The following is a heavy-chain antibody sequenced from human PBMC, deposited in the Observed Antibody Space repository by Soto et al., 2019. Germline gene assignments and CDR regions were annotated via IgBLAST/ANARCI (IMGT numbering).Heavy chain of an antibody. D-gene: IGHD3-16*01. CDR3: ARVFRGYFDY. CDR1: GGSTSSGGYS. J-gene: IGHJ4*02. CDR2: IYHSGST. V-gene: IGHV4-30-2*01. Sequence: SETLSLTCAVSGGSTSSGGYSWSWIRQPPGKGLEWIGYIYHSGSTYYNPSLKSRVTISVDRSKNQFSLKLSSVTAADTAVYYCARVFRGYFDYWGQGTLVTVSS.